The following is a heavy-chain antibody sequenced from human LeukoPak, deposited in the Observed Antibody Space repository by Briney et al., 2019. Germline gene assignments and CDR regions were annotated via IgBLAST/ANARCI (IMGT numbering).Heavy chain of an antibody. V-gene: IGHV1-46*01. CDR3: AGEGGGNPDYYFDY. J-gene: IGHJ4*02. Sequence: ASVKVSCKASRYTFTSYYMHWVRQAPGQGLEWMGIINPSGGSTSYAQKFQGRVTMTRDTSTSTVYMELSSLRSEDTAVYYCAGEGGGNPDYYFDYGGQGTLVTVSS. CDR2: INPSGGST. CDR1: RYTFTSYY. D-gene: IGHD2-15*01.